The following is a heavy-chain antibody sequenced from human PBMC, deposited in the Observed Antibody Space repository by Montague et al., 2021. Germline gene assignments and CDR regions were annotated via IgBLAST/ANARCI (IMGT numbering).Heavy chain of an antibody. D-gene: IGHD2-8*01. J-gene: IGHJ4*02. CDR1: GFTFNSYW. CDR3: AKIGFSKYGSVDC. CDR2: IHNDGRIT. Sequence: SLRLSCAASGFTFNSYWMYWVRQAPGKGLVWVSHIHNDGRITTYADSVKGRFTISRDNAKNTVYLQMNSLRAEDTAVYYCAKIGFSKYGSVDCWGQGTLVTVSS. V-gene: IGHV3-74*01.